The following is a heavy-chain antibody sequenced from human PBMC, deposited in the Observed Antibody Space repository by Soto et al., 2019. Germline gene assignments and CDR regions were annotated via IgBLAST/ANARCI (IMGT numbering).Heavy chain of an antibody. CDR1: GFTFSSYG. V-gene: IGHV3-30*18. CDR3: AKEPHSSGCS. CDR2: ISYDGSNK. Sequence: QVQLVESGGGVVQPGRSLRLSCAASGFTFSSYGMHWVRQAPGKGLEWVAVISYDGSNKYYADSVKGRFTISRDNSKNTLYVQMSSLRAEDTAVYYCAKEPHSSGCSWGQGTLVTVSS. J-gene: IGHJ4*02. D-gene: IGHD6-19*01.